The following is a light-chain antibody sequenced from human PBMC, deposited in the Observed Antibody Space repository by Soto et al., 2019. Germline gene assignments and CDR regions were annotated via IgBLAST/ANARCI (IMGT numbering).Light chain of an antibody. V-gene: IGLV1-40*01. CDR1: SSNIGADYD. J-gene: IGLJ1*01. CDR2: DDN. Sequence: QSVLTQPPSVSGAPGQRVTISCTGSSSNIGADYDLHWYQQLPGTAPKLLIYDDNNRPSGVPDRFSGSKSGTSASLAITGLQAEYEADYYCQSYDSSLSGYVFGTGTKLTVL. CDR3: QSYDSSLSGYV.